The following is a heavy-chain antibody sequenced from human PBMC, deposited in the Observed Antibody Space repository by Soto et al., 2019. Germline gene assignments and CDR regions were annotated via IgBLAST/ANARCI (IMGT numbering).Heavy chain of an antibody. D-gene: IGHD2-21*02. J-gene: IGHJ3*02. Sequence: EVQLVESGGGLVQPGGSMRLSRAASGFTFSTYEMNWVRQAPGKGLEWVSYISNSGNTIFYADSVKGLFTISRDNATNALYRHMDSLRAEDTAVYYCARPVVTAPNDAFDIWGQGTVVTVSS. CDR2: ISNSGNTI. V-gene: IGHV3-48*03. CDR3: ARPVVTAPNDAFDI. CDR1: GFTFSTYE.